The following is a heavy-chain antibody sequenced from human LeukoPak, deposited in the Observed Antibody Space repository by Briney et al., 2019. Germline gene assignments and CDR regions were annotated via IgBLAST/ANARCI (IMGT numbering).Heavy chain of an antibody. Sequence: SETLSLTCTVSGGPISSYYWSWIRQPAGKGLEWIGRIYTSGSTNYNPYLKSRVTMSVDTSKNQYSLKLSSVTAADTAVYYCARVACSGGSCYSGWFDPWGQGTLVTVSS. CDR1: GGPISSYY. J-gene: IGHJ5*02. CDR2: IYTSGST. CDR3: ARVACSGGSCYSGWFDP. V-gene: IGHV4-4*07. D-gene: IGHD2-15*01.